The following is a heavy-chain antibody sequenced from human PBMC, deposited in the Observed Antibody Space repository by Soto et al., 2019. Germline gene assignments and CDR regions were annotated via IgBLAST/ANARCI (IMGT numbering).Heavy chain of an antibody. CDR2: MDPHSGST. CDR3: ARERKFDFWRKGLEV. V-gene: IGHV1-8*01. J-gene: IGHJ6*02. CDR1: GYTFTTYD. Sequence: ASVKVSCKASGYTFTTYDINWFRQAPGQGLEWLGCMDPHSGSTGNAQNFQGRITMTRSILRNTAHMELSSLQSEARDGYYGARERKFDFWRKGLEVWGQGTTVTVSS. D-gene: IGHD3-3*01.